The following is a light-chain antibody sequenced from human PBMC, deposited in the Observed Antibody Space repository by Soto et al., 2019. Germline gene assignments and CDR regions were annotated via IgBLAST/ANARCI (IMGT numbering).Light chain of an antibody. CDR1: QSVSPS. V-gene: IGKV1-5*03. CDR3: QQYNTYRT. CDR2: QAS. Sequence: DIKMTQSPSTLSASVGDRVTITCRASQSVSPSLAWYQQKPGIAPKLLIYQASILQSGVPSWFSGSGTGTEFTLTISSLQPDDFATYYCQQYNTYRTFGQGTKVEIK. J-gene: IGKJ1*01.